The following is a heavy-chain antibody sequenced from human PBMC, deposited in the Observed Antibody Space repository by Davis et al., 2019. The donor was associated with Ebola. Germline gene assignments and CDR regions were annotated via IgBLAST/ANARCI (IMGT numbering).Heavy chain of an antibody. CDR1: GYTFTSYG. CDR2: ISAYNGNT. CDR3: ARGAATVTTLLMDV. V-gene: IGHV1-18*01. J-gene: IGHJ6*02. Sequence: ASVKVSCRASGYTFTSYGISWVRQAPGQGLEWMGWISAYNGNTNYAQKLQGRVTMTTDTSTSTAYMELRSLRSDDTAVYYCARGAATVTTLLMDVWGQGTTVTVSS. D-gene: IGHD4-17*01.